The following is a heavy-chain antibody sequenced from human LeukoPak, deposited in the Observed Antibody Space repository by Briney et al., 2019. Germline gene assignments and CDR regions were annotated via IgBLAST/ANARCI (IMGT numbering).Heavy chain of an antibody. CDR2: ISAYNGNT. CDR1: GYTFTSYG. CDR3: ARDRIAARPSEFDY. Sequence: GASVKVSCKASGYTFTSYGISWVRQAPGQGLEWMGWISAYNGNTNYAQKLQGRVTMTTDTSTSTAYMVLRSLRSDDTAVCYCARDRIAARPSEFDYWGQGTLVTVSS. D-gene: IGHD6-6*01. J-gene: IGHJ4*02. V-gene: IGHV1-18*01.